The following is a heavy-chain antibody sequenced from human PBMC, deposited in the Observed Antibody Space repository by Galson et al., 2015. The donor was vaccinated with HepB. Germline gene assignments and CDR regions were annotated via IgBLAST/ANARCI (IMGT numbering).Heavy chain of an antibody. V-gene: IGHV6-1*01. D-gene: IGHD3-9*01. CDR1: GDSVSNNAAT. CDR2: IYYRSEWFS. J-gene: IGHJ6*02. CDR3: TRDRWVSGGYSTSPQYFSGMDV. Sequence: CAISGDSVSNNAATWSWIRQSPSRGLGWLGRIYYRSEWFSDSAVSVKSRIMITPDPSKNQFALHLRSVTPADTGVYFCTRDRWVSGGYSTSPQYFSGMDVLGPGTTVTVSS.